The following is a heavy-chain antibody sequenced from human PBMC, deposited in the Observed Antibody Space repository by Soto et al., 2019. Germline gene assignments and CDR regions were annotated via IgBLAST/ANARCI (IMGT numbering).Heavy chain of an antibody. V-gene: IGHV1-69*13. CDR1: GGTFSSYA. D-gene: IGHD2-21*01. J-gene: IGHJ6*02. CDR2: IIPIFGTA. CDR3: ARVLLAPYGMDV. Sequence: SVKVSCKASGGTFSSYAISWVRQAPGQGLEWMGGIIPIFGTANYAQKFQGRVTITADESTSTAYMELSSLRSEDTAVYYCARVLLAPYGMDVWGQGTTVTVSS.